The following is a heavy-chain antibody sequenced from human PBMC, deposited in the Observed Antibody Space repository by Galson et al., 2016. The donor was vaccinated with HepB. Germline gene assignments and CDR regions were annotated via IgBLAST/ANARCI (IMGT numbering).Heavy chain of an antibody. J-gene: IGHJ4*02. Sequence: SVKVSCKAYGYTFTRYGISWVRQAPGQGLEWLGWISAYNGNTEYAQNVQGRVTMTTETYTSTAYMELWSLKSDDTAVYYYVRDINWGKRGLPDSLGDYWGQGTLVTVSS. CDR3: VRDINWGKRGLPDSLGDY. CDR1: GYTFTRYG. CDR2: ISAYNGNT. D-gene: IGHD7-27*01. V-gene: IGHV1-18*04.